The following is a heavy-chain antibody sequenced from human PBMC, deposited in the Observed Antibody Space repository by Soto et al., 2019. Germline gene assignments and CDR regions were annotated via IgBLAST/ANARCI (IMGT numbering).Heavy chain of an antibody. V-gene: IGHV3-23*01. CDR2: ISGSGGST. J-gene: IGHJ6*02. CDR3: AKGGARGCSGGSCYSYIYYYYYGMDA. D-gene: IGHD2-15*01. CDR1: GFTFSSYA. Sequence: GGSLRLSCAASGFTFSSYAMSWVRQAPGKGLEWVSAISGSGGSTYYADSVKGRFTISRDNSKNTLYLQMNSLRAEDTAVYYCAKGGARGCSGGSCYSYIYYYYYGMDAWGQGTTVTVSS.